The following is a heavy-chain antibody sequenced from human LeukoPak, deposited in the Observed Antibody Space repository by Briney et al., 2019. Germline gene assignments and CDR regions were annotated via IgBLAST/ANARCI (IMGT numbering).Heavy chain of an antibody. Sequence: GGSLRLSCAASGFTFSSYSMNWVRQAPGKGLEWVSSISSSSSYIYYADSVKGRFTISRDNAKNSLYLQMNSLRAEDTAVYYCARVDKDYVWGSSFDYWGQGTLVTVSS. V-gene: IGHV3-21*01. CDR2: ISSSSSYI. CDR1: GFTFSSYS. J-gene: IGHJ4*02. CDR3: ARVDKDYVWGSSFDY. D-gene: IGHD3-16*01.